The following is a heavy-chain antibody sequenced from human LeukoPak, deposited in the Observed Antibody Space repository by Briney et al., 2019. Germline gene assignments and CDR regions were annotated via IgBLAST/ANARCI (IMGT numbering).Heavy chain of an antibody. CDR3: ARDGGDIVVVPAAIEWDY. CDR1: VYTFPSYG. CDR2: ISAYNGNT. J-gene: IGHJ4*02. Sequence: GASVQVSCKASVYTFPSYGISWLRQAPGQGLEGMGWISAYNGNTNYAQKLQGRVTMTTHTSTSTAYMELRSLRPNDTAVYYCARDGGDIVVVPAAIEWDYWGQGTLVTVSS. D-gene: IGHD2-2*01. V-gene: IGHV1-18*01.